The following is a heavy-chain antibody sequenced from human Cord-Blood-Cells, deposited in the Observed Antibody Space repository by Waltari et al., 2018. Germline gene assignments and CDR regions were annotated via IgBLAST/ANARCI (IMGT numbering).Heavy chain of an antibody. CDR2: INHSGST. J-gene: IGHJ3*02. D-gene: IGHD5-12*01. V-gene: IGHV4-34*01. Sequence: QVQLQQWGAGLLKPSETLSLTCAVYGGSFSGYYWSWIRQPPGKGLEWIGEINHSGSTNYNPSLKSRVTRSVDTSKNQFPLKLSSVTAADTAVYYCARSSGYSGYDYAFDIWGQGTMVTVSS. CDR1: GGSFSGYY. CDR3: ARSSGYSGYDYAFDI.